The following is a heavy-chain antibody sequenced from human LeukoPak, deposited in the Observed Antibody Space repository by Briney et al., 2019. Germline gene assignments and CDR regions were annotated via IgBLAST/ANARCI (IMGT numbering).Heavy chain of an antibody. CDR2: INTYTGNT. CDR1: GYIFNNYG. Sequence: GASVKVSCKTSGYIFNNYGINWVRQAPGQGLEWMGWINTYTGNTNSARKFQGRFSMATDSATSTVHMDLGSLRSDDTAVYYCAREGGFCASSSCEPLDYWGQGTLVTVSS. J-gene: IGHJ4*02. CDR3: AREGGFCASSSCEPLDY. V-gene: IGHV1-18*01. D-gene: IGHD2-2*03.